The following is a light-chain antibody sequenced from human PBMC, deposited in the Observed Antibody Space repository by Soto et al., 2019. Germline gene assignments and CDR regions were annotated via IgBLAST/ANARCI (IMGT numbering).Light chain of an antibody. Sequence: DIVMTQSPDSLAVSLGERATINCKSSQSVLYSSNNKNFLVWYQQKPGQPPKLLIYWASTRESGVPDRFSGSGSGTDFTLTISSVQAEDVAVYYCQQTYTTPLPFGGGTKVEIK. CDR2: WAS. J-gene: IGKJ4*01. V-gene: IGKV4-1*01. CDR3: QQTYTTPLP. CDR1: QSVLYSSNNKNF.